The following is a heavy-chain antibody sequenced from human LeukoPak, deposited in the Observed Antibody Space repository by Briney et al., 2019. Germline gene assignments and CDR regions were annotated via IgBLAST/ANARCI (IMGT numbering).Heavy chain of an antibody. CDR2: ISGSGGST. J-gene: IGHJ4*02. Sequence: GGSLRLSCAASGFTFSNYAMGWVRQAPGKGLEWVSAISGSGGSTYYADSVKGRFTISRDNSKNTLYLQMNSLRAEDTAVYYCAKVPRYYYDSSGYNPDYWGQGTLVTVS. V-gene: IGHV3-23*01. CDR1: GFTFSNYA. D-gene: IGHD3-22*01. CDR3: AKVPRYYYDSSGYNPDY.